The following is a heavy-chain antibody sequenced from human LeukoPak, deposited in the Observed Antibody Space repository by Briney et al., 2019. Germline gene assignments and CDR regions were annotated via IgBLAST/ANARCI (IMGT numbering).Heavy chain of an antibody. CDR3: AKRIQYSSSSAYFDY. Sequence: FSDSAGSTFYADSVKGRFTISRDNPKNTLYLQMNSLRAGDTAIYYCAKRIQYSSSSAYFDYWGQGTLVTVSS. J-gene: IGHJ4*02. CDR2: FSDSAGST. D-gene: IGHD6-6*01. V-gene: IGHV3-23*01.